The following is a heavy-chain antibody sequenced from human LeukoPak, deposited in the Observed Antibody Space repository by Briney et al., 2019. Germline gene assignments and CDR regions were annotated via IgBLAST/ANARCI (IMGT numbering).Heavy chain of an antibody. J-gene: IGHJ4*02. CDR3: ARREYSSSSWAYYFDY. V-gene: IGHV4-34*01. CDR1: GGSFSGYY. Sequence: SETLSLTCAVYGGSFSGYYWSWIRQPPGKGLEWIGEINHSGSTNYHPSLKSRVTISVDTSKNPFSLKLSSVTAADTAVYYCARREYSSSSWAYYFDYWGQGTLVTVSS. CDR2: INHSGST. D-gene: IGHD6-6*01.